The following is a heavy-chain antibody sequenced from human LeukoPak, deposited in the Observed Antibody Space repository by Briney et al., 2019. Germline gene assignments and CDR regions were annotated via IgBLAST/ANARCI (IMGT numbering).Heavy chain of an antibody. CDR2: INHSGST. J-gene: IGHJ4*02. Sequence: PSETLSLTCAVYGGSFSGYYWSWIRQPPGKGLEWIGEINHSGSTNYNPSLKSRVTISVDTSKNQFSLKLSSVTAADTAVYHCARRSGYSYVDYWGQGTLVTVSS. CDR1: GGSFSGYY. D-gene: IGHD5-18*01. CDR3: ARRSGYSYVDY. V-gene: IGHV4-34*01.